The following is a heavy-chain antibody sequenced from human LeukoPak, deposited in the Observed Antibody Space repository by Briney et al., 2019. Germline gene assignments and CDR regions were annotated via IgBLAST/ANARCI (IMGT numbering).Heavy chain of an antibody. Sequence: PGGSLRLSCAASRFTFSSYAMSWVRQAPGKGLEWVSTISSSGGSTYYADSVKGRFTISRDNSKNTLYLQMNSLRAEDTAVYYCAKIVGATTPRYAFDIWGQGTMVSVSS. V-gene: IGHV3-23*01. J-gene: IGHJ3*02. CDR2: ISSSGGST. CDR3: AKIVGATTPRYAFDI. CDR1: RFTFSSYA. D-gene: IGHD1-26*01.